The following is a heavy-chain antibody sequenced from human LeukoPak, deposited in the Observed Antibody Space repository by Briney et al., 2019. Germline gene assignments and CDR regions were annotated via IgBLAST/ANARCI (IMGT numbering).Heavy chain of an antibody. CDR3: ARDWGVRGAIPNPMHYGMDV. CDR1: GFTFSSYS. D-gene: IGHD3-10*01. V-gene: IGHV3-21*01. J-gene: IGHJ6*04. CDR2: ISSSSSYI. Sequence: GGSLRLSCAASGFTFSSYSMNWVRQAPGKGLEWVSSISSSSSYIYYADSVKGRFTISRDNAKNSLYLQMNSLRAEDTAVYYCARDWGVRGAIPNPMHYGMDVWGKGTTVTVSS.